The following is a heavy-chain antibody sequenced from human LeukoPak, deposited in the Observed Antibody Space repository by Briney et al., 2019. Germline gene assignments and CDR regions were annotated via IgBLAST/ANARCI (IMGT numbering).Heavy chain of an antibody. J-gene: IGHJ6*02. CDR2: IGTAGDT. CDR3: ARDLGDYYGSGSYGMDV. Sequence: GGSLRLSCAASGFTFSSYDMPWVRQATGKGLEWVSAIGTAGDTYYPGSVKGRFTISRENAKNSLYLQMNSLRAGDTAVYYCARDLGDYYGSGSYGMDVWGQGTTVTVSS. V-gene: IGHV3-13*01. CDR1: GFTFSSYD. D-gene: IGHD3-10*01.